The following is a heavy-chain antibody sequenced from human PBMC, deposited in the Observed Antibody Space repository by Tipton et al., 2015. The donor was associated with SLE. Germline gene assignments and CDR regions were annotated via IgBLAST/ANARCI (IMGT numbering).Heavy chain of an antibody. J-gene: IGHJ6*02. V-gene: IGHV3-33*08. D-gene: IGHD6-6*01. Sequence: RSLRLSCAASGFTFSSYAMHWVRQAPGKGLEWVAVIWYDGSNKYYADSVKGRFTISRDNSKNTLYLQMNSLRAEDTAVYYCARSLLAQLDYGMDVWGQGTLITVSS. CDR3: ARSLLAQLDYGMDV. CDR2: IWYDGSNK. CDR1: GFTFSSYA.